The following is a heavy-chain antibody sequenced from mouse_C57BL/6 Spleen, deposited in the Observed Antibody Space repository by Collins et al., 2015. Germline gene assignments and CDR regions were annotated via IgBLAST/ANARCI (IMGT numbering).Heavy chain of an antibody. CDR1: GYTFTSYW. D-gene: IGHD3-2*02. CDR3: ARWTAQAKDAMDY. V-gene: IGHV1-55*01. Sequence: QVQLQQPGAELVKPGASVKMSCKASGYTFTSYWITWVKQRPKQGLEWIGDIYPGSGSTNYNEKFKSKATLTVDTSSSTAYMQLSSLTSEDSAVYYCARWTAQAKDAMDYWGQGTSVTVSS. CDR2: IYPGSGST. J-gene: IGHJ4*01.